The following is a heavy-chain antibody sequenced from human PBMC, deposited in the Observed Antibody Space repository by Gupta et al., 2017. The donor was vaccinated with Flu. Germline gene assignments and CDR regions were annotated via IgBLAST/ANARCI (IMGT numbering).Heavy chain of an antibody. CDR2: ISDSGGST. CDR1: GFTFSSYA. D-gene: IGHD6-19*01. CDR3: AKPISSGHPANDAFDI. J-gene: IGHJ3*02. V-gene: IGHV3-23*01. Sequence: EVQLLESGGGLVQPGVSLRLSCAASGFTFSSYAMSWVRQAPGKGLEWVSAISDSGGSTYYADSVKGRFTISRDNSKNTLYLQMNSLRAEDTAVYYCAKPISSGHPANDAFDIWGQGTMVTVSS.